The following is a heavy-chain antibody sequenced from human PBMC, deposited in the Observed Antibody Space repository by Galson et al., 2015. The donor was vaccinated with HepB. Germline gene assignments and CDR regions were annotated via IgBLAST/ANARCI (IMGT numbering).Heavy chain of an antibody. J-gene: IGHJ3*02. D-gene: IGHD2-2*01. Sequence: SLRLSCAASGFTFDDYNMHWVRHAPGKGLEWVSLISWDGGSTYHADSVKGRFTISIDNSKNSLYLQMNSLRTEDTALYYCANTLARYCSSTSCYGAFDIWGQGTMVTVSS. CDR2: ISWDGGST. CDR3: ANTLARYCSSTSCYGAFDI. V-gene: IGHV3-43*01. CDR1: GFTFDDYN.